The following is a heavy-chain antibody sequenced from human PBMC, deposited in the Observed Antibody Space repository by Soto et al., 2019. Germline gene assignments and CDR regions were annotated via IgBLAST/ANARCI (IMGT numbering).Heavy chain of an antibody. CDR2: ISSTGFYM. CDR3: ARDQGTCSGSSCYHNTFDI. V-gene: IGHV3-21*01. Sequence: EVQLVGSGGGVVKPGGSLRLSCAASGFSFSSYNMNWVRQAPGKGLEWVSLISSTGFYMYYADSVKGRFTISRDNVKNSLSLQMSSLRAEDTAVYYCARDQGTCSGSSCYHNTFDIWGQGTMVTVSS. J-gene: IGHJ3*02. CDR1: GFSFSSYN. D-gene: IGHD2-15*01.